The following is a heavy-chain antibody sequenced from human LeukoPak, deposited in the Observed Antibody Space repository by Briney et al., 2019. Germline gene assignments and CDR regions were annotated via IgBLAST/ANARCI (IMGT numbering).Heavy chain of an antibody. D-gene: IGHD6-13*01. CDR1: GYTFTGYY. V-gene: IGHV1-2*02. CDR3: ARVQQQLDPIFDY. J-gene: IGHJ4*02. Sequence: ASVKVSCKASGYTFTGYYMHWVRQAPGQGLEWMGWINPNSGGTNYAQKFQGRVTMTRDTSISTAYMELSRLRSDDTAVYYCARVQQQLDPIFDYWGQGTLVTVSS. CDR2: INPNSGGT.